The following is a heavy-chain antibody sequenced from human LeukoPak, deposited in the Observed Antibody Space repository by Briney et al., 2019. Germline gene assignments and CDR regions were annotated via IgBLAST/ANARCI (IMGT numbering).Heavy chain of an antibody. J-gene: IGHJ4*02. CDR2: IYYSGST. V-gene: IGHV4-59*11. D-gene: IGHD4-17*01. CDR1: GGSISSHY. Sequence: KPSETLSLTCTVSGGSISSHYWSWIRRPPGKGLEWIGYIYYSGSTNYNPSLKSRVTISVDTSKNQFSLKLSSVTAADTAVYYCARATTVTSFDYWGQGTLVTVSS. CDR3: ARATTVTSFDY.